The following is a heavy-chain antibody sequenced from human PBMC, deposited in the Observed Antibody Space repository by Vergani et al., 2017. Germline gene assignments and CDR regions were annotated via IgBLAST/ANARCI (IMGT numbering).Heavy chain of an antibody. CDR3: ARVDTATGGGSYYYYYMDV. CDR1: GFTFRNYA. V-gene: IGHV3-23*01. CDR2: ISDNGGTT. D-gene: IGHD5-18*01. Sequence: EVQLLESGGGLAQPGGSLRLSCAASGFTFRNYAMTWVRQAPGKGLEWVSIISDNGGTTYYADSVKGRFTISRDNSKNTLYLQMNSLRAEDTAVYYCARVDTATGGGSYYYYYMDVRGKGTTVTVSS. J-gene: IGHJ6*03.